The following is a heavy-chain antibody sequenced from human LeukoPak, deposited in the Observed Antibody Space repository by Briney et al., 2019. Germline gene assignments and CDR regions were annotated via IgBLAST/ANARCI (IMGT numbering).Heavy chain of an antibody. J-gene: IGHJ4*02. Sequence: GGSLRLSCAASGFTFSSYAMHWVRQAPGKGLEWVAVISYDGSNKYYADSVKGRFTISRDNSKNTLYLQMNSLRAEDTAVYYCARAPAVAGLFDYWGQGTLVTVSS. CDR1: GFTFSSYA. CDR2: ISYDGSNK. V-gene: IGHV3-30-3*01. CDR3: ARAPAVAGLFDY. D-gene: IGHD6-19*01.